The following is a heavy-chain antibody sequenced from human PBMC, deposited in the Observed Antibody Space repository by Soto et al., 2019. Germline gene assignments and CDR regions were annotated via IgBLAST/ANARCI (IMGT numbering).Heavy chain of an antibody. CDR1: GDTFNFYS. CDR2: VNPIVSMS. J-gene: IGHJ4*02. V-gene: IGHV1-69*02. D-gene: IGHD3-10*01. CDR3: ASIYGSGYRAFDY. Sequence: QVQLVQSGAEVKRPGSSVKVSCKASGDTFNFYSINWVRQAPGLGLEWMGRVNPIVSMSNYAQKFQGRVTMTADKSTSTAYMELSILRSEDTAIYYCASIYGSGYRAFDYWGQGALVTVSS.